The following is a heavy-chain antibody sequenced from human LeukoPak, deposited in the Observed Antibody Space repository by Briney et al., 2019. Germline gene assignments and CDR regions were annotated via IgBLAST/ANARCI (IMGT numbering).Heavy chain of an antibody. CDR1: GYTLTSYD. D-gene: IGHD2-2*01. CDR2: INPDSGDT. J-gene: IGHJ5*02. CDR3: ARGSVVVVPAANYNWFDP. V-gene: IGHV1-2*02. Sequence: ASVKVSCKASGYTLTSYDINWVRQAPGQGLEWMRWINPDSGDTNYAQKFQGRVTMTRDTSIGTAYMELSSLRSDDTAVYYCARGSVVVVPAANYNWFDPWGQGTLVTVSS.